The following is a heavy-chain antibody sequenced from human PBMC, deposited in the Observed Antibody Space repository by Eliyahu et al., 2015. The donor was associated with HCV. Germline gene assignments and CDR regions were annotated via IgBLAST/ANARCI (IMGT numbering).Heavy chain of an antibody. J-gene: IGHJ6*02. CDR2: IKSKTDGGTT. V-gene: IGHV3-15*01. D-gene: IGHD2-2*01. Sequence: WVGRIKSKTDGGTTDYAAPVKGRFTISRDDSKNPLLLQMNSPKTEDTAVYYCTTVPLFVVVPAAISTYYYYYGMDVWGQGTTVTVSS. CDR3: TTVPLFVVVPAAISTYYYYYGMDV.